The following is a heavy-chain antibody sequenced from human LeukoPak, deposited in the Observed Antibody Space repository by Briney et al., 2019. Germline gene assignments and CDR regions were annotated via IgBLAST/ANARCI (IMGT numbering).Heavy chain of an antibody. CDR3: ARGAITMVRGATTVYDY. J-gene: IGHJ4*02. D-gene: IGHD3-10*01. CDR2: IYHSGST. V-gene: IGHV4-38-2*02. CDR1: GYSISSGYY. Sequence: SETLSLTCTVSGYSISSGYYWGWIRQPPGKGLEWIGSIYHSGSTYYNPSLKSRVTISVDTSKNQFSLKLSSVTAADTAVYYCARGAITMVRGATTVYDYWGQGTLVTVSS.